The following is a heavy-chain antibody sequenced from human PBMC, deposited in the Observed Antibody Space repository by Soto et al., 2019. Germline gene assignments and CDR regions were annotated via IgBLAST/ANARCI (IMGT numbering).Heavy chain of an antibody. Sequence: VHLVESGGGLVQPGGSLRLSCAASGFTFSTYWMHWVRQAPGKGLVWVSRINADGTTTTYADSVKGRFTISRDNAKNTLYLQMNSLRAEDTAVYFWATVATHSYNWVDPWGQGTLVTISS. CDR3: ATVATHSYNWVDP. V-gene: IGHV3-74*01. D-gene: IGHD3-3*02. CDR1: GFTFSTYW. CDR2: INADGTTT. J-gene: IGHJ5*02.